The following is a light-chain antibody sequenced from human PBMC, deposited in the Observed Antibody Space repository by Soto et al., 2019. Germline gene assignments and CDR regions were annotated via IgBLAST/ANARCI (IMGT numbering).Light chain of an antibody. CDR2: DAS. V-gene: IGKV3-15*01. J-gene: IGKJ1*01. CDR1: ESISTN. CDR3: QHHRDWPPRVT. Sequence: EIVMTQSPATLSLSPGERATLSCRASESISTNLAWYQQKSGQAPRLIIFDASARATGGPARFTGIGSGTEVTLPTSSMQSEEVSVYYCQHHRDWPPRVTFGQGTWVEIK.